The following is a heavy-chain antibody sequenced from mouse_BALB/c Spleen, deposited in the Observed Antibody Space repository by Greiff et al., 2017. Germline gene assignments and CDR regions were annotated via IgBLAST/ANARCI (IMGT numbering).Heavy chain of an antibody. CDR2: ISTYYGDA. CDR1: GYTFTDYA. Sequence: QVQLQQSGAELVRPGVSVKISCKGSGYTFTDYAMHWVKQSHAQSLEWIGVISTYYGDASYNQKFKGKATMTVDKSSSTAYMELARLTSEDSAIYYCARVGGRYYDSSPAWFAFWGQGTLVTVSA. J-gene: IGHJ3*01. V-gene: IGHV1S137*01. CDR3: ARVGGRYYDSSPAWFAF. D-gene: IGHD1-1*01.